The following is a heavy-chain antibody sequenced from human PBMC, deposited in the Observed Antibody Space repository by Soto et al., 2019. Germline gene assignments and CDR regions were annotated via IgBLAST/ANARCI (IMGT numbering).Heavy chain of an antibody. CDR3: ARGVLNGIAVAGSLGGY. J-gene: IGHJ4*02. V-gene: IGHV4-34*01. CDR1: GGSFSGYY. CDR2: INHSGST. D-gene: IGHD6-19*01. Sequence: SETLSLTCTFYGGSFSGYYLSWIRQPPGKGLEWIGEINHSGSTNYNPSLKSRVTISVDTSQNQFSLKLSSVTAADTAVYYCARGVLNGIAVAGSLGGYWGQGTLVTVSS.